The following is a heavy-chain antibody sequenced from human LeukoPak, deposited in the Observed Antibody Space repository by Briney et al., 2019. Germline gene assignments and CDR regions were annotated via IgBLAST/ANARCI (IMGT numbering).Heavy chain of an antibody. V-gene: IGHV3-23*01. Sequence: GGSLRLSCTDSGFTFSSYALAWVRQAPGKGLEWVAAVTSRGVGTHYADSVKGRFTISRDNSKNTIYLRMNSLRAEDTAIYYCGSDPNGDYVGALGYWGRGTLVTVSS. J-gene: IGHJ4*01. CDR3: GSDPNGDYVGALGY. D-gene: IGHD4-17*01. CDR2: VTSRGVGT. CDR1: GFTFSSYA.